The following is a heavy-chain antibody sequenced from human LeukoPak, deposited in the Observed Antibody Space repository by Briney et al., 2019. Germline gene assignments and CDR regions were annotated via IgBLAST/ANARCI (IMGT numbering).Heavy chain of an antibody. J-gene: IGHJ6*04. D-gene: IGHD6-19*01. CDR1: GCTFISYA. Sequence: ASVKVSCKASGCTFISYAISWVRQAPGQGLEWMGGINSFYGTANYAQKLQGRDTITADKTTSTAYMEKSSLRYEDTAVYYCARVGYSSGWGKYYYYYGTDVWGKGTTVTASS. CDR3: ARVGYSSGWGKYYYYYGTDV. V-gene: IGHV1-69*06. CDR2: INSFYGTA.